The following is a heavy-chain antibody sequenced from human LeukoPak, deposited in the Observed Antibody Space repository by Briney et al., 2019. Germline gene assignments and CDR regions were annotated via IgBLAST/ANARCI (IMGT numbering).Heavy chain of an antibody. D-gene: IGHD2-2*01. CDR1: GYTFTGYY. Sequence: GASVKASCKASGYTFTGYYMHWVRQAPGQGLEWMGWINPNSGGTNYAQKFQGRVTMTRDTSISTAYMELSRLRSDDTAVYYCAGDIVVVPAAIRRQYYFDYWGQGTLVTVSS. CDR3: AGDIVVVPAAIRRQYYFDY. V-gene: IGHV1-2*02. J-gene: IGHJ4*02. CDR2: INPNSGGT.